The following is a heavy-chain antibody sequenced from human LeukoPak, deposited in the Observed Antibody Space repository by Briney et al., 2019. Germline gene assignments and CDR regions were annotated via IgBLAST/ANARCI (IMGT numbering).Heavy chain of an antibody. CDR2: IRSQTAGGTT. Sequence: GGSLRLSCAVSGLTLSNVWMNWVRQAPGKGLEWVGRIRSQTAGGTTDFAAPVKGRFSISRDDSKNSLYLQMDSLTSEDTAVYYCAHGSAQYYEYWGQGTLVTVSS. D-gene: IGHD2-15*01. J-gene: IGHJ1*01. CDR1: GLTLSNVW. V-gene: IGHV3-15*07. CDR3: AHGSAQYYEY.